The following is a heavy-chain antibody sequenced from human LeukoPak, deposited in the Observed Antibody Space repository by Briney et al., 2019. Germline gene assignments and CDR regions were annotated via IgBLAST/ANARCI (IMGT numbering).Heavy chain of an antibody. CDR2: ISYDGSNK. V-gene: IGHV3-30*18. J-gene: IGHJ6*02. CDR1: GFTFSSYG. CDR3: AKDFMDV. Sequence: GGSLRLSCAASGFTFSSYGMHWVRQAPGKGLEWVAVISYDGSNKYYADSVKGRFTISRDNSKNTLYLQMNNLRAEDTAVYYCAKDFMDVWGQGTTVTVSS.